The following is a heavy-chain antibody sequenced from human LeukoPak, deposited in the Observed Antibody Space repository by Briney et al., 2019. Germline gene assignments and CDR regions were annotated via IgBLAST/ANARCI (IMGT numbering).Heavy chain of an antibody. D-gene: IGHD6-19*01. CDR1: GGSISSSSYY. J-gene: IGHJ4*02. CDR2: IYYSGST. CDR3: ARDDSSSGWYKLFDY. Sequence: SETLSLTCTVSGGSISSSSYYWGWIRQPPGKGLEWIGSIYYSGSTYYNPSLKSQVTISVDTSKHQFSLKLSSVTAADTAVYYCARDDSSSGWYKLFDYWGQGTLVTVSS. V-gene: IGHV4-39*07.